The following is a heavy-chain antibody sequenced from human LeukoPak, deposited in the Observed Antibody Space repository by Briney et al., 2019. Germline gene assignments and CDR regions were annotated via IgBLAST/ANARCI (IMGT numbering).Heavy chain of an antibody. CDR1: GDSIRSHY. J-gene: IGHJ4*02. CDR3: ARVEWELLGAHL. Sequence: SETLSLTCSVSGDSIRSHYWSWIRQTPGKRPEWIGHVFFTGSTTYNPTLEGRVTISIDTSGSQFSLKLTSVTAADTAVYYCARVEWELLGAHLWGQGILLSVSS. V-gene: IGHV4-59*11. CDR2: VFFTGST. D-gene: IGHD1-26*01.